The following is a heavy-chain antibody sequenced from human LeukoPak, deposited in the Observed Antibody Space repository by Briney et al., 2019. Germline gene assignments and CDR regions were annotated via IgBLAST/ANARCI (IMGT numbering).Heavy chain of an antibody. J-gene: IGHJ6*02. CDR2: IYSGGST. Sequence: PGGSLRLSCAASGFTVSSDYMSWVHQAPGKGLEWVSVIYSGGSTYYADSVKGRLTISRDNSKNTLYLQMNSLRAEDTAVYYCARSANDFWSGYYTWWGENPRNYGMDVWGQGTTVTVSS. CDR1: GFTVSSDY. V-gene: IGHV3-53*01. CDR3: ARSANDFWSGYYTWWGENPRNYGMDV. D-gene: IGHD3-3*01.